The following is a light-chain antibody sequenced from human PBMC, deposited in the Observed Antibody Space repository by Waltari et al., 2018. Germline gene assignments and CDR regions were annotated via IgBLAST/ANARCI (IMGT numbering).Light chain of an antibody. CDR2: GTS. Sequence: DIYMAQSPSSLSASVGDRVTISCRASHDIRGFLAWYQHKPGQAPKLLLYGTSRLESGVPPRFNGSDSGTTFALTISLQQPEDSATYYCQQYYSTPQTFGQGTKVEI. V-gene: IGKV1-NL1*01. CDR1: HDIRGF. CDR3: QQYYSTPQT. J-gene: IGKJ1*01.